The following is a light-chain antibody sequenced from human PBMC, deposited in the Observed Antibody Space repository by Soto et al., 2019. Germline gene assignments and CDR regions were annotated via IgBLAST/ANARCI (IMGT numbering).Light chain of an antibody. J-gene: IGKJ4*01. CDR2: GAS. CDR1: QSVNNN. V-gene: IGKV3-15*01. CDR3: QQYSNWPLT. Sequence: EIVMTQSPSTLSVTPWERATLSCMASQSVNNNLALYQQKPGHAPRLLIYGASTRATGIPAKFSGSGSGTEFTLTISSLQSEDFAVYYCQQYSNWPLTFGGGGKVDI.